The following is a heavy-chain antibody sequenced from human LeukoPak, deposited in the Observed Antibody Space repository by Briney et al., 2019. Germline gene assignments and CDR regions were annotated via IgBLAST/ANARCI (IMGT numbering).Heavy chain of an antibody. J-gene: IGHJ5*02. CDR2: IYYSGST. D-gene: IGHD2-15*01. Sequence: PSQTLSLTCTVSGGSISSGGYYWSWIRQHPGKGLEWIGYIYYSGSTYYNPSLKSRVTISVDTSKNQFSLKLSSVTAADTAVYYCARGVRFCIGDSCAIWFDPWGQGTLVTVSS. CDR1: GGSISSGGYY. V-gene: IGHV4-31*03. CDR3: ARGVRFCIGDSCAIWFDP.